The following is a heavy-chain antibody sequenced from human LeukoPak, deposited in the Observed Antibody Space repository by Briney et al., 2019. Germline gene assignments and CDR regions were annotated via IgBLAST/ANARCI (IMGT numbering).Heavy chain of an antibody. V-gene: IGHV5-51*01. Sequence: GASLKIFCTGSVYSFTCYLNCWGRPLPGKGLGGLSIIYPGDSDTRYSPSFQGQVTISADKSISTAYLQWSSLKASDTAMYYCARRYCSSTSGYLFDYWGQGTLVTVSS. CDR2: IYPGDSDT. CDR3: ARRYCSSTSGYLFDY. D-gene: IGHD2-2*01. J-gene: IGHJ4*02. CDR1: VYSFTCYL.